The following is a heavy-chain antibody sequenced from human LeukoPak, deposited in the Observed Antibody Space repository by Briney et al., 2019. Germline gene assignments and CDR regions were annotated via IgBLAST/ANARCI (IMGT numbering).Heavy chain of an antibody. J-gene: IGHJ4*02. V-gene: IGHV1-2*04. Sequence: ASVKVSCKASGYTFTGYYMHWVRQAPGQGLEWMGWINPNSGGTNYAQKFQGWVTMTRDTSISTAYMELSRLRSDDTAVYYCARGGGKGDYYDSSGFQDYWGQGTLVTVSS. D-gene: IGHD3-22*01. CDR2: INPNSGGT. CDR1: GYTFTGYY. CDR3: ARGGGKGDYYDSSGFQDY.